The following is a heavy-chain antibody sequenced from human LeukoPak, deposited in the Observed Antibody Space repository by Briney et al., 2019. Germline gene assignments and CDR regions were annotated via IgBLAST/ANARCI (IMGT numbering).Heavy chain of an antibody. CDR3: AKGVGSSGWYYFDY. D-gene: IGHD6-19*01. J-gene: IGHJ4*02. CDR2: ISWNSGSI. V-gene: IGHV3-9*03. Sequence: GGSLRLSCAASGFTFSSYAMHWVRQAPGKGLEWVSGISWNSGSIGYADSVKGRFTISRDNAKNSLYLQMNSLRAEDMALYYCAKGVGSSGWYYFDYWGQGTLVTVSS. CDR1: GFTFSSYA.